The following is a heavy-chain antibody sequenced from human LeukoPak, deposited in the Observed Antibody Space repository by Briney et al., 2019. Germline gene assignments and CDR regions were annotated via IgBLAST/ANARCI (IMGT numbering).Heavy chain of an antibody. Sequence: GGSLRLSCAASGFRISSYAMSWVRQAPGKGLEWVSGTSAGGGGTYYAESVKGRFTLSRDNSKNMLYLQMNSLKTEDTAVYYCATVQAGSNYEPFDYWGQGTLVTVSS. J-gene: IGHJ4*02. CDR2: TSAGGGGT. V-gene: IGHV3-23*01. D-gene: IGHD1-26*01. CDR1: GFRISSYA. CDR3: ATVQAGSNYEPFDY.